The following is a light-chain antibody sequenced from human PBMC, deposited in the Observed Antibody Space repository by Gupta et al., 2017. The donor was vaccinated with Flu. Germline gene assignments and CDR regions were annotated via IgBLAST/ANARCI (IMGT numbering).Light chain of an antibody. CDR2: LGS. V-gene: IGKV2-28*01. CDR3: RRALQTPYT. J-gene: IGKJ2*01. Sequence: DIVMTQSPLSLAVTPGEAASISCRSSQTLLHSDGYNYLDWYLQKPGQSPQLLIYLGSGRASGVPDRFSGSGSGTDFTLIISRVEAEDVGVYYCRRALQTPYTFGQGTKMEIK. CDR1: QTLLHSDGYNY.